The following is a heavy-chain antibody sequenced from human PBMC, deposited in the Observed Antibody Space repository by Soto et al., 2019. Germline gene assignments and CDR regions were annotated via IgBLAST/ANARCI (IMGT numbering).Heavy chain of an antibody. D-gene: IGHD2-21*01. Sequence: ASVKVSCKASGYTFTSYLMHWVRHAPGQGLEWMGIINPSGGSTSYAQKFKGRVTMTRDTSTNTVYMQMSSLRAEDTAVYYCAKANPFQIYYYYGMDVWGQGTTVTVSS. CDR3: AKANPFQIYYYYGMDV. CDR1: GYTFTSYL. J-gene: IGHJ6*02. CDR2: INPSGGST. V-gene: IGHV1-46*01.